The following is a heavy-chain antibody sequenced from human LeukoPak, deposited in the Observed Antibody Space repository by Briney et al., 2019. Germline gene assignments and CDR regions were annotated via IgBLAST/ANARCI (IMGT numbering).Heavy chain of an antibody. CDR1: DGSISTQYY. J-gene: IGHJ6*03. Sequence: SETLSLTCTVSDGSISTQYYWGWIRQPPGKGLEWIGHIYYSGSAYYSPSLKSRVTISVDTSNNQFSLKATSVAAADTAIYHCARLHYYHHYMDVWGKGTTVTVSS. CDR2: IYYSGSA. V-gene: IGHV4-39*01. CDR3: ARLHYYHHYMDV.